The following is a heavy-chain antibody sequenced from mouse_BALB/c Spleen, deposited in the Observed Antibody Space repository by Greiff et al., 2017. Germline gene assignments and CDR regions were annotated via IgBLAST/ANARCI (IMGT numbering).Heavy chain of an antibody. J-gene: IGHJ3*01. CDR3: TREDYDYAWFAY. D-gene: IGHD2-4*01. V-gene: IGHV1S81*02. CDR2: INPSNGGT. CDR1: GYTFTSYY. Sequence: QVQLKQPGAELVKPGASVKLSCKASGYTFTSYYMYWVKQRPGQGLEWIGGINPSNGGTNFNEKFKSKATLTVDKSSSTAYMQLSSLTSEDSAVYYCTREDYDYAWFAYWGQGTLVTVSA.